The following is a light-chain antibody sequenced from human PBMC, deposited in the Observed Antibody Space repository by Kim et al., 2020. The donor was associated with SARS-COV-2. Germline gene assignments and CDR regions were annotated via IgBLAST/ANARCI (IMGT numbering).Light chain of an antibody. CDR2: AAS. J-gene: IGKJ4*01. V-gene: IGKV1-17*03. CDR3: LQHSDSPFT. Sequence: ASVGDRATITCRASQGITNYLAWFQQKPGKVPKRLIFAASNLHSGVPSRFSGSGSGTEFSLTISSLQPEDVATYFCLQHSDSPFTFGGGTKVDIK. CDR1: QGITNY.